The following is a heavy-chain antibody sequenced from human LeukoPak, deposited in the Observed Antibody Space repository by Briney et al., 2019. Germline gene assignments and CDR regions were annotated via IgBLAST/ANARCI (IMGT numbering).Heavy chain of an antibody. CDR3: ARASMVSYYYYYMDF. D-gene: IGHD3-10*01. J-gene: IGHJ6*03. CDR2: ISYDGSNK. Sequence: GRSLRLSCAASGFTFSSYAMHWVRQAPGKGLEWVAVISYDGSNKYYADSVKGRFTISRDNSKNTLYLQMNSLRAEDTAVYYCARASMVSYYYYYMDFWGKGTTVTVSS. CDR1: GFTFSSYA. V-gene: IGHV3-30*04.